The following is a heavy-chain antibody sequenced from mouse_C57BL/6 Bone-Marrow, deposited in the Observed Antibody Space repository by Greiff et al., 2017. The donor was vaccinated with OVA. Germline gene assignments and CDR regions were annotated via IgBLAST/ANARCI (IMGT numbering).Heavy chain of an antibody. D-gene: IGHD3-2*02. V-gene: IGHV1-72*01. J-gene: IGHJ1*03. CDR1: GYTFTSYW. CDR3: ARAAQANWYFDV. Sequence: VKLVESGAELVKPGASVKLSCKASGYTFTSYWMHWVKQRPGRGLEWIGRIDPNSGGTKYNEKFKSKATLTVDKPSSTAYMQLSSLTSEDSAVYYCARAAQANWYFDVWGTGTTVTVSS. CDR2: IDPNSGGT.